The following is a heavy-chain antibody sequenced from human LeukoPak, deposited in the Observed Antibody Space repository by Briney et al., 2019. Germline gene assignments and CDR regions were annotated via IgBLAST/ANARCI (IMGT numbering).Heavy chain of an antibody. V-gene: IGHV3-7*05. Sequence: GGSLRLSCAASGFTFSRYWMSWVRQAPGKGLEWVANIKQDGREKYYVDSVRGRFTISRDNAENSLYLQMSSLRAEDTAVYYCARFIGGSYSHFDYWGQGTLVTISS. CDR1: GFTFSRYW. D-gene: IGHD1-26*01. CDR3: ARFIGGSYSHFDY. CDR2: IKQDGREK. J-gene: IGHJ4*02.